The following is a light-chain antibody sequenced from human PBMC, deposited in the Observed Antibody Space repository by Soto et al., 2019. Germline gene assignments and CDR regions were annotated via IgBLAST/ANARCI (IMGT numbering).Light chain of an antibody. CDR1: QSVSSY. J-gene: IGKJ1*01. Sequence: EIVLTQSPATLSLSPGERATLSCRASQSVSSYLAWYQQKPGQAPRLLIYDASNRATGIPARFSGSVSGTDFTLTISSLEPEDFAVYYCQQRSNWPPWTFGQGTKVEMK. CDR3: QQRSNWPPWT. V-gene: IGKV3-11*01. CDR2: DAS.